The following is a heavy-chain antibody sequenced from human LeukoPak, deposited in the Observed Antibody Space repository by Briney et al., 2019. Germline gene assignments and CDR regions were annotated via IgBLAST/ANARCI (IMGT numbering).Heavy chain of an antibody. D-gene: IGHD3-10*01. CDR2: IYSGGST. J-gene: IGHJ4*02. CDR3: AMVRGVTQSRYFDY. Sequence: PGGSLRLFCAASGFTVSSNYLSWVRQAPGKGLEWVSVIYSGGSTYYADSVKGRFTISRDNSKNTLYPQMNSLRDEDTAVYYCAMVRGVTQSRYFDYWGQGTLVTVSS. V-gene: IGHV3-53*01. CDR1: GFTVSSNY.